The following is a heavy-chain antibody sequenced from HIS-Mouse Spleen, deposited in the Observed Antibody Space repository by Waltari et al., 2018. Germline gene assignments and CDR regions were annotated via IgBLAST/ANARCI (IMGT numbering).Heavy chain of an antibody. Sequence: QVQLQESGPGLVKPSETLSLTCTVSGGSISSYYWSWIRQPPGKGLEWIGYIYYSGSTNYNPSRKMRVTISVDTSKNQFSLKLSSVTAADTAVYYCARENLAYSSGWYWFDPWGQGTLVTVSS. J-gene: IGHJ5*02. CDR3: ARENLAYSSGWYWFDP. CDR1: GGSISSYY. V-gene: IGHV4-59*01. CDR2: IYYSGST. D-gene: IGHD6-19*01.